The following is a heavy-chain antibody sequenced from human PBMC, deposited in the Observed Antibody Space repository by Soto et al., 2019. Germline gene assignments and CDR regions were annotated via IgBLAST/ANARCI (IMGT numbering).Heavy chain of an antibody. CDR2: ISAYNGNT. J-gene: IGHJ4*02. V-gene: IGHV1-18*01. Sequence: QVQLVQSGAEVKKPGASVKVSCKASGYTFTSYCISWVRQAPGQGLEWMGWISAYNGNTNYAQKLQGRVTMTTDASTSTAYMGLRSLRADDTAVYYCARDTAAAGSFDYWGQGTLVPVSS. CDR3: ARDTAAAGSFDY. CDR1: GYTFTSYC. D-gene: IGHD6-13*01.